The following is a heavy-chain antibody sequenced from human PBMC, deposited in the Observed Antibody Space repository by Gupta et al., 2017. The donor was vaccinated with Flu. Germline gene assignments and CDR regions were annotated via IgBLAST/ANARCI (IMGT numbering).Heavy chain of an antibody. D-gene: IGHD3-10*01. CDR3: ERDHLDYYSDP. Sequence: GGSIGWSCWGWVRGAPGKGLDWIGDVYYSGSVNYNPPLKSRVTLSGDPANNQVSLKLSSVTPADTAVYYWERDHLDYYSDPWGQGTRGTVSS. V-gene: IGHV4-59*12. J-gene: IGHJ5*02. CDR2: VYYSGSV. CDR1: GGSIGWSC.